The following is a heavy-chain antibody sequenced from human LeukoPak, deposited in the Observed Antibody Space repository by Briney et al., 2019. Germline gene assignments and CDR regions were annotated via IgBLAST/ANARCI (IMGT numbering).Heavy chain of an antibody. D-gene: IGHD4-17*01. CDR1: GFTFSSYA. Sequence: GGSLRLSCAASGFTFSSYAMHWVRQAPGKGLEWVAVISYDGSNKYYADSVKGRFTISRDNSKNTLYLQMNSLRAEDTAVYYCARAYYGDYGEDWFDPWSQGTLVTVSS. CDR2: ISYDGSNK. CDR3: ARAYYGDYGEDWFDP. J-gene: IGHJ5*02. V-gene: IGHV3-30*04.